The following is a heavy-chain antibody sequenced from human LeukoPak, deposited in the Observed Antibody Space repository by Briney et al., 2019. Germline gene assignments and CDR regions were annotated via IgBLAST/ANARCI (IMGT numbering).Heavy chain of an antibody. V-gene: IGHV3-15*01. J-gene: IGHJ4*02. CDR3: TTVGCSGGGCFFFDY. CDR2: IKSKTDGGTT. D-gene: IGHD2-15*01. Sequence: SGGSLRLSCAVSEFTFSNAWMSWVRLAPGKGLEWVGRIKSKTDGGTTDYAAPVKGRFTISRDVSKNTLYLQMNSLKAEDTAVYYCTTVGCSGGGCFFFDYWGQGTLVTVSS. CDR1: EFTFSNAW.